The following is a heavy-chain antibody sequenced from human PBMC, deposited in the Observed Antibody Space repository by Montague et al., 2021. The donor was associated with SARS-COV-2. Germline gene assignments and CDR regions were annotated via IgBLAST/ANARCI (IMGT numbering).Heavy chain of an antibody. Sequence: SLRLSCAASGFTFSSYAMHWVRQAPGKGLEWVAVISYDGSNKYYADSVKGRFTISRDNSKNTLYLQMNSLRAEDTAVYYCARGTGISSGWFDCWGQGTLVTVPS. V-gene: IGHV3-30-3*01. J-gene: IGHJ4*02. CDR3: ARGTGISSGWFDC. D-gene: IGHD6-19*01. CDR1: GFTFSSYA. CDR2: ISYDGSNK.